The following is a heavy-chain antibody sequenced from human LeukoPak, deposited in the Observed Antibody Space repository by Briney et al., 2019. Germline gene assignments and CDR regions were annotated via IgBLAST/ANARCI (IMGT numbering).Heavy chain of an antibody. CDR2: ITSDSTT. CDR1: GFILSAYA. V-gene: IGHV3-23*05. D-gene: IGHD2-21*02. Sequence: GGSLRLSCTASGFILSAYAMTWVRQAPGKGLEWVSSITSDSTTSYCDSVKGRFTISRDHSKNTVYLQMDSLRDEDTAIFSCGRDPNGDYVGAFEFWSRGTMVTVSS. J-gene: IGHJ3*01. CDR3: GRDPNGDYVGAFEF.